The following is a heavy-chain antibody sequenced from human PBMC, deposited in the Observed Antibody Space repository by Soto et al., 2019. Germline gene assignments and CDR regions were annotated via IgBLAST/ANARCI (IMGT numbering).Heavy chain of an antibody. D-gene: IGHD3-9*01. CDR1: GGSISSGGYY. Sequence: SETLSLTCTVSGGSISSGGYYWSWICQHPGKGLEWIGYIYYSGSTYYNPSLKSRVTISVDTSKNQFSLKLSSVTAADTAVYYCARMAADYDILTGYHPNWFDPWGQGTLVTVSS. J-gene: IGHJ5*02. CDR2: IYYSGST. V-gene: IGHV4-31*03. CDR3: ARMAADYDILTGYHPNWFDP.